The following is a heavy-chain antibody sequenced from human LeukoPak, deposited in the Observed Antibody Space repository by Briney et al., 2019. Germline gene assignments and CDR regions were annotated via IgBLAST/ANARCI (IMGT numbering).Heavy chain of an antibody. V-gene: IGHV4-30-4*01. J-gene: IGHJ5*02. Sequence: SETLSLTCTVSGGSVSSGDHYWSWLRQTPGKGLEWIGYIYDSGSTYYNPSLKSRLTISVDTSKNQFSLKLSSVTAADTAVYYCASGPVHNWFDPWGQGTLVTVSS. CDR1: GGSVSSGDHY. CDR2: IYDSGST. CDR3: ASGPVHNWFDP.